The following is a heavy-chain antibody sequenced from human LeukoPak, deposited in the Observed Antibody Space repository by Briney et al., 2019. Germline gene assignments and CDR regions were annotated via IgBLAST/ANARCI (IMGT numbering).Heavy chain of an antibody. CDR2: IIPILGIA. CDR3: ARVITAAGHYYGMDV. V-gene: IGHV1-69*04. J-gene: IGHJ6*02. Sequence: SVKVSCKASGGTFSSYAISWVRQAPGQGLEWMGRIIPILGIANYAQKFQGRVTITADKSTSTAYIELRSLRSDDTAVYYCARVITAAGHYYGMDVWGQGTTVTVSS. CDR1: GGTFSSYA. D-gene: IGHD6-13*01.